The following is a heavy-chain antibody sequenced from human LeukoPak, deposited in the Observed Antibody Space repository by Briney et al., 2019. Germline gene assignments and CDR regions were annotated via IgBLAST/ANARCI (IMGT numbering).Heavy chain of an antibody. CDR2: IYYSGST. J-gene: IGHJ3*02. CDR1: GGSISSGGYY. Sequence: SQTLSLTCTVSGGSISSGGYYWSWIRQHPGKGLEWIGYIYYSGSTYYNPSLKSRVTISVDTSKNQFSLKLCSVTAADTSVYYCARDTSDALDIWGQGTMVTVSS. CDR3: ARDTSDALDI. V-gene: IGHV4-31*03.